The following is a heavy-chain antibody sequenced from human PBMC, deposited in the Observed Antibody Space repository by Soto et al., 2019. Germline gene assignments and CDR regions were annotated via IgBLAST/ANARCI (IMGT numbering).Heavy chain of an antibody. J-gene: IGHJ3*01. D-gene: IGHD4-17*01. Sequence: QLQLRESGSGLVKPSQTLSLTCAVSPDYISTAAYSWSWIRQPPGKGLEWIGYIYQSGSTYYNPSLKSRLTISADRSKNQFSLKLTSVTAADTAVYYCAIHENGDFRTPFELWGQGTVVTVSS. CDR2: IYQSGST. CDR3: AIHENGDFRTPFEL. V-gene: IGHV4-30-2*01. CDR1: PDYISTAAYS.